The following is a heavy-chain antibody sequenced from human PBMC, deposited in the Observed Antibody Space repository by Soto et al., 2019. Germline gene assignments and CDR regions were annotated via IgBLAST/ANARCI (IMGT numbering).Heavy chain of an antibody. CDR3: VSQRTSVLTQAYFDY. Sequence: SEALSLTCTVSGCSVSNSNYYWGWIRQSPGKGLEWIGSVYYRGRSYSKSSVKSRVTISVDTSKNQFSLNLNSVTASDTAVYYCVSQRTSVLTQAYFDYWGPGALVTVSS. CDR1: GCSVSNSNYY. CDR2: VYYRGRS. V-gene: IGHV4-39*01. J-gene: IGHJ4*02. D-gene: IGHD2-8*01.